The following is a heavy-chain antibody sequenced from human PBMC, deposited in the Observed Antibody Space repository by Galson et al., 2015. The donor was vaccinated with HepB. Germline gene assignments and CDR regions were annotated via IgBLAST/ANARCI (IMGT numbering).Heavy chain of an antibody. J-gene: IGHJ4*02. CDR3: VASRNY. CDR1: GFSVSTNY. Sequence: RLSCAGSGFSVSTNYMSWVRQAPGKGLEWVAVIYTNGNIFYSDSVKGRFTMSRQFSKDAVYLQLNNVRPEDSALYYCVASRNYWGQGVLVTVSS. CDR2: IYTNGNI. D-gene: IGHD1-14*01. V-gene: IGHV3-53*04.